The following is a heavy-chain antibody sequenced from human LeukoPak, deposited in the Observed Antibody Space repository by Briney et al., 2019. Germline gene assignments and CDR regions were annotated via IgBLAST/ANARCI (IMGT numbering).Heavy chain of an antibody. V-gene: IGHV3-23*01. CDR3: ANGRPEDV. J-gene: IGHJ6*04. CDR2: SGTSGDT. Sequence: GVSLRLSCAVSGVTFSRYAMSWVRQAPGRGLEWVSLSGTSGDTYYADSVKGRFTISRDISKNTLYLQMNSLRAEDTAVYYCANGRPEDVWGKGTTVTVSS. CDR1: GVTFSRYA.